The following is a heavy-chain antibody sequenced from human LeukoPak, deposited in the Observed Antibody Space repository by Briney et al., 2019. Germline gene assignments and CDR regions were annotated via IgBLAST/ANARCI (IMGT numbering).Heavy chain of an antibody. CDR2: INPNSGGT. CDR1: GYTFTGYY. D-gene: IGHD3-22*01. Sequence: ASVKVSCKASGYTFTGYYMHWVRQAPGQGLEWMGWINPNSGGTNYAQKFQGRVTMTRDTSISTAYMELSRLRSDDTAVYYCARGYYYDSSGYPFDYWGQGTLVTVSS. CDR3: ARGYYYDSSGYPFDY. V-gene: IGHV1-2*02. J-gene: IGHJ4*02.